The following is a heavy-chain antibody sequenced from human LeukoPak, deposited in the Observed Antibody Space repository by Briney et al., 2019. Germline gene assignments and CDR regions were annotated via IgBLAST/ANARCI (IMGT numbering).Heavy chain of an antibody. V-gene: IGHV3-7*01. CDR2: ISPDGSEQ. CDR1: GFTFSGQW. J-gene: IGHJ4*02. Sequence: GGSLRLSCGVSGFTFSGQWMSWVRQAPGEGLAWVATISPDGSEQRYVDSVKGRFTISRDNAKNSLYLQMSSLRADDTAVYYCARGLYSYGSIDYWGQGTLVTVSS. D-gene: IGHD5-18*01. CDR3: ARGLYSYGSIDY.